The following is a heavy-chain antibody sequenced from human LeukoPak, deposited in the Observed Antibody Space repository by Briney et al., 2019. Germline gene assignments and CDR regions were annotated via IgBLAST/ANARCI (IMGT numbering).Heavy chain of an antibody. CDR3: ANYYGSGRYGMDV. J-gene: IGHJ6*02. CDR2: ISGSGGST. Sequence: GGSLRLSRAASGFTFSSYAMSWVRQAPGKGLEWVSAISGSGGSTYYADSVKGRFTISRDNSKNTLYLQMNSLRAEDTAVYYCANYYGSGRYGMDVWGQGTTVTVSS. D-gene: IGHD3-10*01. CDR1: GFTFSSYA. V-gene: IGHV3-23*01.